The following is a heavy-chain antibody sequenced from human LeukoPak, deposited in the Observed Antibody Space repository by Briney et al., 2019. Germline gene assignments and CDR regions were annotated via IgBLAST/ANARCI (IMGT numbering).Heavy chain of an antibody. CDR1: GFTFSSYA. D-gene: IGHD1-26*01. J-gene: IGHJ4*02. CDR3: KVGSRTRAVAFDF. Sequence: GGSLRLSCAASGFTFSSYAMHWVRQAPGKGLEWVSAISESGDTTFYADSVKGRFTTSRDNSKNTLYLQMNSLRAEDTAVYYCKVGSRTRAVAFDFWGQGTLVTVSS. V-gene: IGHV3-23*01. CDR2: ISESGDTT.